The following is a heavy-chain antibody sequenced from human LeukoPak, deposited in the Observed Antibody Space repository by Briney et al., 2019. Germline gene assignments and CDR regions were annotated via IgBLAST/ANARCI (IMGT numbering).Heavy chain of an antibody. D-gene: IGHD5-24*01. J-gene: IGHJ6*02. V-gene: IGHV4-59*08. CDR3: ARTERQYYYYGMDV. CDR2: IYYSGST. Sequence: PSETLSLTCTVSGGSISSYYWSWIRQPPGKGLEWIGYIYYSGSTNYNPSLKSRVTISVDTSKNQFSLKLSSVTAADTAVYYCARTERQYYYYGMDVWGQGTTVTVSS. CDR1: GGSISSYY.